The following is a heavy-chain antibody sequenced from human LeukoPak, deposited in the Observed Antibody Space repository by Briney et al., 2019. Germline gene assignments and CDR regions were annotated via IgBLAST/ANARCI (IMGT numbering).Heavy chain of an antibody. J-gene: IGHJ6*02. CDR2: ISSSSYI. Sequence: GGSLRLSCTATGFTFGDYAMNWVRQAPGKGLEWVSSISSSSYIYYADSVKGRFTISRDNAKNSLYLQMNSLRAEDTAVYYCARAGGLQLVFGGLYYYYYGMDVWGQGTTVTVSS. CDR3: ARAGGLQLVFGGLYYYYYGMDV. CDR1: GFTFGDYA. D-gene: IGHD6-13*01. V-gene: IGHV3-69-1*01.